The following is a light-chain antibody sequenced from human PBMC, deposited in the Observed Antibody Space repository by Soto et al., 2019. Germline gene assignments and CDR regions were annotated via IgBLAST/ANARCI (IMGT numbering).Light chain of an antibody. CDR2: DAS. V-gene: IGKV3-11*01. Sequence: EIVLTQSPATLSLSPGERAILSCRASQSVSSYLAWYQQKPGQAPRLLIYDASNRATGIPARFSGSGSGTDFTLTISSLEPEDFAVYYCQQRSNWPLTFGGWTKVEIK. J-gene: IGKJ4*01. CDR1: QSVSSY. CDR3: QQRSNWPLT.